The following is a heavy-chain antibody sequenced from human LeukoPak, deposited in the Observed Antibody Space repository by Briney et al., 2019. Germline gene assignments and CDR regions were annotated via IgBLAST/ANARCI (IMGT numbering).Heavy chain of an antibody. CDR3: ARDPSDYCSSTSCYTREYYFDY. Sequence: SQTLSLTCTVSGGSISSGSYYWSWIRQPAGKGLEWIGRIYTSGSTNYNPSLKSRVTMSVDTSKNQFSLKLSSVTAADTAVYYCARDPSDYCSSTSCYTREYYFDYWGQGTLVTVSS. CDR2: IYTSGST. J-gene: IGHJ4*02. V-gene: IGHV4-61*02. D-gene: IGHD2-2*02. CDR1: GGSISSGSYY.